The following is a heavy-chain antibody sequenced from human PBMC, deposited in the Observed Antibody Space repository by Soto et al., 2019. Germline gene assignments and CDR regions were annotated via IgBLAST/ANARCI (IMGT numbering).Heavy chain of an antibody. D-gene: IGHD3-10*01. CDR3: ARDGGYGAGSYFDY. CDR2: ISAFNGNT. V-gene: IGHV1-18*01. J-gene: IGHJ4*02. CDR1: GYMFRSYG. Sequence: QVQLVQSGAEVKRPGASVKVSCKASGYMFRSYGISWVRQAPGQGREWMGWISAFNGNTNYPQNLQGRVTMTTDTSTSTAYMELRTLRSDDSAMYYCARDGGYGAGSYFDYWGQGTLVTVSS.